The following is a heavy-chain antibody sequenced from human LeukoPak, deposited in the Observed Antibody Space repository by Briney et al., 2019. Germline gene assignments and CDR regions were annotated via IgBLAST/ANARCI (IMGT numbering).Heavy chain of an antibody. Sequence: SETLSLTCTVSGGSISSYYWSWIRQPPGKGLEWIGYIYYSGSTNYNPSLKSRVTMSVDTSKNQFSLKLSSVTAADTAVYYCARVRGQQQLNAFDIWGQGTMVTVSS. V-gene: IGHV4-59*12. CDR3: ARVRGQQQLNAFDI. D-gene: IGHD6-13*01. J-gene: IGHJ3*02. CDR2: IYYSGST. CDR1: GGSISSYY.